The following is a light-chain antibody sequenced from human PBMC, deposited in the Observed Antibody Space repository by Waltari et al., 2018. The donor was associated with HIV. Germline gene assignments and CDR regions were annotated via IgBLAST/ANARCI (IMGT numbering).Light chain of an antibody. J-gene: IGLJ2*01. CDR1: SPNIGSNY. CDR3: ATWDRSLSAVV. V-gene: IGLV1-51*01. Sequence: QSVLTQPTSVSAAPAQTVTISCSGRSPNIGSNYVFWYQQLPGTAPKFLIYDNNKQPSGIPDRFSGSKSGTSATLGITGLQTGDEADYYCATWDRSLSAVVFGGGTKLTVL. CDR2: DNN.